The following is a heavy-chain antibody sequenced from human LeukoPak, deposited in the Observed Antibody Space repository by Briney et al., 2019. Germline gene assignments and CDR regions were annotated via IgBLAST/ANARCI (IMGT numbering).Heavy chain of an antibody. D-gene: IGHD3-22*01. V-gene: IGHV3-30*18. CDR1: GFTFSSYG. CDR3: AKDGASSYYYDSSSYYGFDY. J-gene: IGHJ4*02. CDR2: ISYDGSNK. Sequence: GRSLRLSCAASGFTFSSYGMHWVRQAAGKGLEWVAVISYDGSNKYYADSVKGRSTISRDNSKNPLYLHMNSLRAEDTAVYYCAKDGASSYYYDSSSYYGFDYWGQGTLVTVSS.